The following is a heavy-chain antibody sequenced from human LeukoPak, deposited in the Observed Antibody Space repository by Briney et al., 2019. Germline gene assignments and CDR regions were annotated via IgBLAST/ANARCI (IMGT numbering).Heavy chain of an antibody. D-gene: IGHD1-1*01. CDR3: ARDRELGY. CDR1: GGSLSSYY. J-gene: IGHJ4*02. CDR2: SYHRGST. Sequence: SGTLSLTCTVSGGSLSSYYWSWIRQPPGKGLEWIGWSYHRGSTSYNPSLKSRVAISVDTSKNQFSLKLSSVTAADTAVYYCARDRELGYWGQGTLVTDSS. V-gene: IGHV4-59*01.